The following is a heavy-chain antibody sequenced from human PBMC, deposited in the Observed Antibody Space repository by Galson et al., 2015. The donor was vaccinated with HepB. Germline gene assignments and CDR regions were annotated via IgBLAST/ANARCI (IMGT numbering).Heavy chain of an antibody. D-gene: IGHD2-2*01. J-gene: IGHJ6*02. V-gene: IGHV2-5*02. Sequence: PALVKPTQTLTLTCTFSGFSLSTSGVGVGWIRQPPGKALEWLALIYWDDEERYSPSLKSRLTITKDTSKNQVVLTMTNMDPVDTATYFCTHTWVPAALYGMDVWGQGTTVTVSS. CDR3: THTWVPAALYGMDV. CDR2: IYWDDEE. CDR1: GFSLSTSGVG.